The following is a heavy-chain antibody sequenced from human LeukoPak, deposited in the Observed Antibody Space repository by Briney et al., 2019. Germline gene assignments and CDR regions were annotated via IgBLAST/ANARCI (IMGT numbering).Heavy chain of an antibody. CDR3: ARDTRYYGIDY. CDR2: IYYSGST. D-gene: IGHD4-17*01. V-gene: IGHV4-59*01. J-gene: IGHJ4*02. Sequence: PSETLSLTCTVSGGSISSYYWSWIRQPPGKGLEWIGYIYYSGSTNYNPSLKSRVTISVDTSKNQFSLKLSSVTAADTAVYYCARDTRYYGIDYWGQGTLVTVSS. CDR1: GGSISSYY.